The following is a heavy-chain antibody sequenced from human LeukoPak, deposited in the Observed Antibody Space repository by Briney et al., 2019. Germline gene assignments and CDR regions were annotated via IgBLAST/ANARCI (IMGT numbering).Heavy chain of an antibody. CDR2: INPNSGGT. CDR1: GYTFTGYY. D-gene: IGHD3-22*01. J-gene: IGHJ4*02. V-gene: IGHV1-2*02. CDR3: ARVALKGYYDSSGQVHWDGLDY. Sequence: GASVKVSCKASGYTFTGYYMHWVRQAPGQGLEWMGWINPNSGGTNYAQKFQGRVTMTRDTPISTAYMELSRLRSDDTAVYYCARVALKGYYDSSGQVHWDGLDYWGQGTLVTVSS.